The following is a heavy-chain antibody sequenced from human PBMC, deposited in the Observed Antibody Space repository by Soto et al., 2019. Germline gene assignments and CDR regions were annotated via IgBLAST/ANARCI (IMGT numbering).Heavy chain of an antibody. Sequence: EVQLVESGGGLVQPGGSLRLSCAASGFTFSSYWMHWVRQAPGKGLVWVSRINSDGSSISYADSVKGRFTISRDNAKNTLDLQMNSLRAEDTAVYYCARGGGPRTFDIWGQGTMVTVSS. D-gene: IGHD3-16*01. CDR3: ARGGGPRTFDI. CDR1: GFTFSSYW. J-gene: IGHJ3*02. CDR2: INSDGSSI. V-gene: IGHV3-74*01.